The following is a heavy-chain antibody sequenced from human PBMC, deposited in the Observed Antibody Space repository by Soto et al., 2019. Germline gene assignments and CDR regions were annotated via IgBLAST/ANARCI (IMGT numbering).Heavy chain of an antibody. CDR2: INPNSGAT. D-gene: IGHD3-3*01. J-gene: IGHJ5*02. CDR1: GYTFTGYF. CDR3: ARGRGTILAHLP. V-gene: IGHV1-2*02. Sequence: ASVKVSCKASGYTFTGYFIHWVRQAPGQGLEWVGYINPNSGATKYAPRFQGRVTMTSDTSIRTAYMDLSNLRPDDTAVYYCARGRGTILAHLPWGHGTRVTVSS.